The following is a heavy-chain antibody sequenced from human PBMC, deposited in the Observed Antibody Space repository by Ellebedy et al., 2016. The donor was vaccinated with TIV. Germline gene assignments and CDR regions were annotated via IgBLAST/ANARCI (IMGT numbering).Heavy chain of an antibody. CDR3: ARAWIPYGLDV. Sequence: PGGSLRLSCTASGFTFSTFGMHWVRQAPGKGLEWVAHIWYDGSDKYYADAVKGRYTISRDNSKSTLYLQMSSLRGEDTAVYYCARAWIPYGLDVWGHGTTVTVSS. CDR2: IWYDGSDK. CDR1: GFTFSTFG. V-gene: IGHV3-33*08. D-gene: IGHD5-12*01. J-gene: IGHJ6*02.